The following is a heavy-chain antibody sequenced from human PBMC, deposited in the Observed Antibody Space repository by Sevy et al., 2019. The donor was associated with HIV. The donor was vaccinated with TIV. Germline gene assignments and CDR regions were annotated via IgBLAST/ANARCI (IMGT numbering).Heavy chain of an antibody. CDR3: ARASLRLGELSPNWLAP. V-gene: IGHV4-30-2*01. CDR2: IFHSGTT. Sequence: SETLSLTCTVSGGSLISATYSWSWIRRPPGQGLEWKGNIFHSGTTHYNPSLNGRLSMSMDTSRSQFALRLTSVTAADTAIYYCARASLRLGELSPNWLAPWGQGTHVTVSS. CDR1: GGSLISATYS. D-gene: IGHD3-16*02. J-gene: IGHJ5*02.